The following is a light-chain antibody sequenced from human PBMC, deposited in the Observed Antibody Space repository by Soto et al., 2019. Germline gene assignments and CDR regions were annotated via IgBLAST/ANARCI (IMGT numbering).Light chain of an antibody. Sequence: EVVLTQSRGTLSLSPGERATLSCRASQSVSRSDLAWYQQKPGQAPRLLIYGASTRATGIPARFSGSGSGTEFTLSIGSLQSEDFAVYYCQQYNDWPPTFGQGTKVDIK. CDR2: GAS. CDR3: QQYNDWPPT. CDR1: QSVSRSD. V-gene: IGKV3-15*01. J-gene: IGKJ1*01.